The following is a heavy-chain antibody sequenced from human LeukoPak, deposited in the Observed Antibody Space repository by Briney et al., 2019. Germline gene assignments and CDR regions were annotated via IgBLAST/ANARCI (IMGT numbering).Heavy chain of an antibody. J-gene: IGHJ6*04. CDR3: AELGITMIGGV. CDR2: ISSSGSTT. V-gene: IGHV3-48*03. D-gene: IGHD3-10*02. CDR1: GFNFKNYE. Sequence: PGGSLRLSCTVSGFNFKNYEMKWVRQAPGKGLEWIAYISSSGSTTKYADSVKGRFTMSRDNAKNAVYLQMNSLRAEDTAVYYCAELGITMIGGVWGKGTTVTISS.